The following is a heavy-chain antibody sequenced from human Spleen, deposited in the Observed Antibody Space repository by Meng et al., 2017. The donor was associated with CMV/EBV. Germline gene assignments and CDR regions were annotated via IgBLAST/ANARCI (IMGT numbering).Heavy chain of an antibody. J-gene: IGHJ6*02. CDR1: GFTISGNY. CDR3: ARGYCSSTSCYLSYYYGMGV. V-gene: IGHV3-66*02. CDR2: IYSGGST. D-gene: IGHD2-2*01. Sequence: GESLKISCAASGFTISGNYMSWVRQAPGKGLEWVSVIYSGGSTYYADSVKGRFTISRDNSKNTLYLQMNSLRAEDTAVYYCARGYCSSTSCYLSYYYGMGVWGQGTTVTVSS.